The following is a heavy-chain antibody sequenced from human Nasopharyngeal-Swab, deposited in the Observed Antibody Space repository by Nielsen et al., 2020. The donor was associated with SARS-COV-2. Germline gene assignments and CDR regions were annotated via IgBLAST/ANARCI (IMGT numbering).Heavy chain of an antibody. D-gene: IGHD6-19*01. CDR2: ISGSGGST. Sequence: GGSLRLSCAASGFTVSSNYMSWVRQAPGKGLEWVSAISGSGGSTYYADSVKGRFTISRDNSKNTLYLQMNSLRAEDTAVYYCAKSSQYSSGWYGIGFDYWGQGTLVTVSS. V-gene: IGHV3-23*01. CDR1: GFTVSSNY. CDR3: AKSSQYSSGWYGIGFDY. J-gene: IGHJ4*02.